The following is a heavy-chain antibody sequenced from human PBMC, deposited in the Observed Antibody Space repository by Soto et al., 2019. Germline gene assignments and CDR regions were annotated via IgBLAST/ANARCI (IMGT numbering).Heavy chain of an antibody. D-gene: IGHD3-10*01. Sequence: PCWGLRLSCEASGFTLTTYTMNWFRQASGKGLEWVSSITSSSGHIYYADSVKGRFTISRDNARNSLYLQMNSLRAEDTAVYYCVRERGLSSFYGMDVWGQGTTVTVSS. CDR3: VRERGLSSFYGMDV. J-gene: IGHJ6*02. V-gene: IGHV3-21*01. CDR2: ITSSSGHI. CDR1: GFTLTTYT.